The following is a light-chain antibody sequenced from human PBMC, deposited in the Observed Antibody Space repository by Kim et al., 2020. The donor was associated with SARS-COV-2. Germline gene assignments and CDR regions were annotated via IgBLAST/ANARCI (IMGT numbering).Light chain of an antibody. J-gene: IGKJ2*01. CDR1: QSVSSN. Sequence: SVSTGERATLSCRASQSVSSNLAWYQQKPGQAPRLLIYGTSTRATGIPSRFSGSGSGTEFTLTISGLQSEDFAVYSCQQYNKWPYTFGQGTKLEI. CDR3: QQYNKWPYT. CDR2: GTS. V-gene: IGKV3-15*01.